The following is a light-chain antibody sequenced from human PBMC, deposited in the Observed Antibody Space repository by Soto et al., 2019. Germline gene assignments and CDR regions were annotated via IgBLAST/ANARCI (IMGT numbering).Light chain of an antibody. Sequence: QSALTQAASVSGSPGQSITISCTGTNSDVGNYNLVSWYQQHPGKAPKLMIYAVSQRPSGVSNRFSGSKSANTASLTISGLQAEDEVYYYCCSYAGSSTPVVFGGGTKLTVL. J-gene: IGLJ2*01. V-gene: IGLV2-23*02. CDR2: AVS. CDR1: NSDVGNYNL. CDR3: CSYAGSSTPVV.